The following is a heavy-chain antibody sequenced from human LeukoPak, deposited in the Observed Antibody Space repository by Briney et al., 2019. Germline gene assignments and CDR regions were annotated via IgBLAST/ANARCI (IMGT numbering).Heavy chain of an antibody. CDR1: GFTFSSYA. CDR2: IKQDGSDK. V-gene: IGHV3-7*01. CDR3: ARDSAELDY. Sequence: GGSLRLSCAASGFTFSSYAMTWVRQAPGKGLEWVADIKQDGSDKYYVDSVKGRFNISRDDAKKSLYLQMNSLRAEDTAVYYCARDSAELDYWGQGTLVTVSS. J-gene: IGHJ4*02. D-gene: IGHD1-26*01.